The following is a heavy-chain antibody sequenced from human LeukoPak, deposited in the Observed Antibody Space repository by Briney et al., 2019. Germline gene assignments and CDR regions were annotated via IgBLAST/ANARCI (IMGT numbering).Heavy chain of an antibody. D-gene: IGHD2-21*02. V-gene: IGHV3-30*03. J-gene: IGHJ4*02. CDR2: ISYDGSNK. CDR1: GFTFSSYG. Sequence: GGSLRLSCAAPGFTFSSYGMHWVRQAPGKGLEWVAVISYDGSNKYYADSVKGRFTISRDNSKNTLYLQMNSLRAEDTAVYYCARGWVVTAMDYWGQGTLVTVSS. CDR3: ARGWVVTAMDY.